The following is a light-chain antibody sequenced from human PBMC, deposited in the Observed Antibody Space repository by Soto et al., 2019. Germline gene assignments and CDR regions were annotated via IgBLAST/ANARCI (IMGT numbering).Light chain of an antibody. CDR2: DVS. CDR1: SSDVGGYNY. V-gene: IGLV2-14*01. Sequence: SALTQPASVSGSPGQSITISCTGTSSDVGGYNYVSWYQQHPDKAPKLMIYDVSNRPSGVSNRFSGSKSGNTASLTISGLQAEDEADYYCSSYTSSNTVVFGGGTKLTVL. J-gene: IGLJ2*01. CDR3: SSYTSSNTVV.